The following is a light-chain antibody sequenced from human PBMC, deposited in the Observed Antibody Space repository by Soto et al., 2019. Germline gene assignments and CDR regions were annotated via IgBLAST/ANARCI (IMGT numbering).Light chain of an antibody. CDR2: EAS. CDR3: QQYGRSPPT. V-gene: IGKV3-20*01. Sequence: EIVLTQSPGTLSLSPGERATLSCRASQSVSSSYVAWYQQKPGQAPRLLIYEASIRAIVIPDRFSGSGSGTDFTLTISRLEPEDFAVYHCQQYGRSPPTFGQGTKVEIK. CDR1: QSVSSSY. J-gene: IGKJ1*01.